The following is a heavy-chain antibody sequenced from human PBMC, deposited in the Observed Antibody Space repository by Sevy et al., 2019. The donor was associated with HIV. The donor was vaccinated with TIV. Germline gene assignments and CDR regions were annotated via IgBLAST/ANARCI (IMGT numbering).Heavy chain of an antibody. CDR3: ARGSRDNNNYYYYGMDV. CDR2: IYYSGST. D-gene: IGHD1-1*01. Sequence: SETLSLTCTVSGGSISSGDYYWSWIRQPPGKGLEWIGYIYYSGSTYYNPSLKSRVTISVDTSKNQFSLKLSSVTAADTAVYYCARGSRDNNNYYYYGMDVWGQGTTVTVSS. CDR1: GGSISSGDYY. J-gene: IGHJ6*02. V-gene: IGHV4-30-4*01.